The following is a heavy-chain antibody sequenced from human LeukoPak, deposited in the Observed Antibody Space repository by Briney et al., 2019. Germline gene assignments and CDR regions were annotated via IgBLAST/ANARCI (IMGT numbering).Heavy chain of an antibody. D-gene: IGHD3-22*01. Sequence: ASVTVSCKASGYTFTYCSLHWLQQAPGQGLERMRWITLYNGNTNYAKKFQGRVTITRDMSLRTAYIELSSLRSEDSAVYYWARSGIDYYDSSGYQDAEYFQHWGQGTLVTVSS. CDR1: GYTFTYCS. V-gene: IGHV1-68*01. J-gene: IGHJ1*01. CDR2: ITLYNGNT. CDR3: ARSGIDYYDSSGYQDAEYFQH.